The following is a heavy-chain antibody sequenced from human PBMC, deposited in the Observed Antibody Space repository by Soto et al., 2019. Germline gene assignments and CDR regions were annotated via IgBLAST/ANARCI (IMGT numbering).Heavy chain of an antibody. CDR2: IYHSGSP. D-gene: IGHD3-10*01. Sequence: SETLSLTCVVSGGSIRSGGYSWSWIRQPPGKGLEWIGYIYHSGSPYYNPSLKSRVTISVNRSKNQFSLKLSSVAAADTAVYYCARGPQFGYWGQGTLVTLSS. J-gene: IGHJ4*02. CDR1: GGSIRSGGYS. CDR3: ARGPQFGY. V-gene: IGHV4-30-2*01.